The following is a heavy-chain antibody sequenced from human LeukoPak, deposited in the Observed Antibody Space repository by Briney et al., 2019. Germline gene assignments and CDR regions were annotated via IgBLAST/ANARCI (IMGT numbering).Heavy chain of an antibody. Sequence: GGSLRLSCAASGFTFSSYAMHWVRQAPGKGLEWVAVISYDGSNKYYADSVKGRFTISRDNSKNTLYLQMNSLRAEDTAVYYCAKPHTQWLVQSAFDIWGQGTMVTVSS. V-gene: IGHV3-30*04. D-gene: IGHD6-19*01. CDR2: ISYDGSNK. J-gene: IGHJ3*02. CDR3: AKPHTQWLVQSAFDI. CDR1: GFTFSSYA.